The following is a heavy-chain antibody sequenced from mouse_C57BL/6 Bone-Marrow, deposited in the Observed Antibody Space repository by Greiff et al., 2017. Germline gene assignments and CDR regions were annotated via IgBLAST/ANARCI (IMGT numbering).Heavy chain of an antibody. V-gene: IGHV5-15*01. Sequence: EVQLVVSGGGLVQPGGSLKFSCAASGLTSSDYGMAWVRQAPRKGPEWVASISNLASSIYYADTVTGRFTICRENAKNTLYLEMLSLRSEDTAMYYCARHKTGSMDYWGRGTSVTVSS. CDR1: GLTSSDYG. CDR3: ARHKTGSMDY. D-gene: IGHD4-1*01. J-gene: IGHJ4*01. CDR2: ISNLASSI.